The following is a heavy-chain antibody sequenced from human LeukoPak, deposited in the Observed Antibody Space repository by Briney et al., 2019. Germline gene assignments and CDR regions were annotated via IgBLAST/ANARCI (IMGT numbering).Heavy chain of an antibody. J-gene: IGHJ5*02. V-gene: IGHV3-30-3*01. Sequence: GGSLRLSCAASGFTFNNYAMHWVRQAPDKGLEWVAVKSYDGSNKYYADSVKGRFTISRDNSKNTLYLQMNSLRTDDTAVCYCASGLVAARRGSWFDPWGQGTLVTVSS. CDR1: GFTFNNYA. CDR2: KSYDGSNK. D-gene: IGHD6-6*01. CDR3: ASGLVAARRGSWFDP.